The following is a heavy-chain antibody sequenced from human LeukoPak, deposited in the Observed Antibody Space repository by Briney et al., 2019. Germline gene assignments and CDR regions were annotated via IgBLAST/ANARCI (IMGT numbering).Heavy chain of an antibody. CDR2: IIPILGIA. Sequence: GASVKVSCKASGGTFSSYAISWVRQAPGQGLEWMGRIIPILGIANYAQKFQGRVTITADKSTSTAYVELSSLRSEDTAVYYCARDYYDSSGPPTDYWGQGTLVTVSS. D-gene: IGHD3-22*01. CDR3: ARDYYDSSGPPTDY. V-gene: IGHV1-69*04. CDR1: GGTFSSYA. J-gene: IGHJ4*02.